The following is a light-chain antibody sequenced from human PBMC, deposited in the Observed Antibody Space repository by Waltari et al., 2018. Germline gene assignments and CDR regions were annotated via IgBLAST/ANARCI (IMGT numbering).Light chain of an antibody. CDR2: GRY. CDR1: SLRKYY. J-gene: IGLJ2*01. CDR3: NSRDISAKHHVL. V-gene: IGLV3-19*01. Sequence: SSELTQEPAVSVALGQTVTITCQGDSLRKYYAGWYQQKPGQAPLLVLCGRYSRPSVIPDGFSASSSVDTASLTITGTQAEDEADYYCNSRDISAKHHVLFGGGTKLTVL.